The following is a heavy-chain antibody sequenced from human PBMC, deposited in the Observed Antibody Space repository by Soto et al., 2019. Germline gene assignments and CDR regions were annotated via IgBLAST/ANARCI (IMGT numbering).Heavy chain of an antibody. CDR2: INPNSGGT. V-gene: IGHV1-2*02. CDR3: ARQSAGTWIDY. J-gene: IGHJ4*02. CDR1: GYTFTAYY. Sequence: QVQLVQSGAEVKKPGASVKVSCKASGYTFTAYYMQRLRQAPGQGLEWMGWINPNSGGTNYAQRFQGRVTMTRDTSISTAYMELSRLRSDDTAVYYCARQSAGTWIDYWGQGTLVTVSS. D-gene: IGHD6-13*01.